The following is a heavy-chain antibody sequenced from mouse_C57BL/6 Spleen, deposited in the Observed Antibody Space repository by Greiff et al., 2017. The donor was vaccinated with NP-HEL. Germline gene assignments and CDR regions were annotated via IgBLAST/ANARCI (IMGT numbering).Heavy chain of an antibody. D-gene: IGHD1-1*01. V-gene: IGHV1-81*01. CDR3: AREGNYYGNYAMDY. CDR2: IYPRSGNT. J-gene: IGHJ4*01. CDR1: GYTFTSYG. Sequence: SGAELARPGASVKLSCKASGYTFTSYGISWVKQRTGQGLEWIGEIYPRSGNTYYNEKFKGKATLTADKSSSTAYMELRSLTSEDSAVYFCAREGNYYGNYAMDYWGQGTSVTVSS.